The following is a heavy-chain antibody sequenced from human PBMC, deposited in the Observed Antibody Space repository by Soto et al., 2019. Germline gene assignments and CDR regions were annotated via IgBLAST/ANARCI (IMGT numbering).Heavy chain of an antibody. V-gene: IGHV4-34*01. CDR3: ARGWYYYDSSGYYNTLDAFDI. CDR1: GGSFSGYY. J-gene: IGHJ3*02. D-gene: IGHD3-22*01. CDR2: INHSGST. Sequence: ASETLSLTCAVYGGSFSGYYWSWIRQPPGKGPEWIGEINHSGSTNYNPSLKSRVTISVDTSKNQFSLKLSSVTAADTAVYYCARGWYYYDSSGYYNTLDAFDIWGQGTMVTVSS.